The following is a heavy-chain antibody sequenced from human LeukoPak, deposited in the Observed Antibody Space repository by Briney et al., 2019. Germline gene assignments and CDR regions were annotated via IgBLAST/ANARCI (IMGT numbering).Heavy chain of an antibody. J-gene: IGHJ4*02. CDR2: ISAYNGNT. CDR1: GYTFTRYG. CDR3: ARAAVVTAVGDY. V-gene: IGHV1-18*01. D-gene: IGHD2-21*02. Sequence: ASVKVCCKASGYTFTRYGISWVRQAPGQGLEWMGRISAYNGNTNYAQKLQGRVTMTPDTSTSTAYMELRSLRSDDTAVYYCARAAVVTAVGDYWGQGTLVTVSS.